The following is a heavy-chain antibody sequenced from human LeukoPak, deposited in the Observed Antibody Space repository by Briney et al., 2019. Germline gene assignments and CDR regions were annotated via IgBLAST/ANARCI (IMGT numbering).Heavy chain of an antibody. J-gene: IGHJ4*02. V-gene: IGHV3-33*01. CDR1: GFTFSSYG. CDR2: IWYDGSNK. D-gene: IGHD5-18*01. Sequence: RSLRLSCAASGFTFSSYGMHWVRQAPGKGLEWVAVIWYDGSNKYYADSVKGRFTISRDNAKNSLYLQMNSLRAEDTAVYYCARDSHTAMVGSHDYWGQGTLVTVSS. CDR3: ARDSHTAMVGSHDY.